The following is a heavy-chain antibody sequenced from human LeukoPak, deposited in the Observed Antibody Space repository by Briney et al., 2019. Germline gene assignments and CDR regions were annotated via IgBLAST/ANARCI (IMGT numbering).Heavy chain of an antibody. CDR3: AREGLDY. J-gene: IGHJ4*02. Sequence: ASVKVSCKACGYTFTNYDINWVRQATGQGLEWMGYKNPNSGNSAYAQKFQGRVTITTDASITTAYMELSGLRSEDTALYDCAREGLDYWGQGTLVTVSS. CDR1: GYTFTNYD. V-gene: IGHV1-8*01. CDR2: KNPNSGNS.